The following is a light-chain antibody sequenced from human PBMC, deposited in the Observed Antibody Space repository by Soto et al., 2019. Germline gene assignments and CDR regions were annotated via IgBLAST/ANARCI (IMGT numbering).Light chain of an antibody. CDR1: SSDVGAYIF. Sequence: QSVLTQPASVSGSPGQSITISCTGTSSDVGAYIFVSWYQQYPGKAPKLMIYDITNRPSRVSNRFSGSKAGNTASLTISGLQAEDEADYYCVSFITSKSYVFGTGTKVTVL. CDR3: VSFITSKSYV. CDR2: DIT. J-gene: IGLJ1*01. V-gene: IGLV2-14*01.